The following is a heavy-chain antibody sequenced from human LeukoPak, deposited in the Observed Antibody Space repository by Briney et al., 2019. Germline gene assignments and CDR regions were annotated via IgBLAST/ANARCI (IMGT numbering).Heavy chain of an antibody. J-gene: IGHJ4*02. V-gene: IGHV4-30-2*01. Sequence: SETLSLTCTVSGGSISSGGYYWSWIRQHPGKGLEWIGYIYHSGSTYYNPSLKSRVTISVDRSKNQFSLKLSSVTAADTAVYYCASQSGGDYYDSSGYYFDYWGQGTLVTVSS. CDR3: ASQSGGDYYDSSGYYFDY. CDR2: IYHSGST. D-gene: IGHD3-22*01. CDR1: GGSISSGGYY.